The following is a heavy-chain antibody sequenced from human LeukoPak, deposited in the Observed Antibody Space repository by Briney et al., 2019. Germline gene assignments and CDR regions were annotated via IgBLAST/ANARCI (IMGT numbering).Heavy chain of an antibody. D-gene: IGHD1-14*01. CDR3: ARDRIAGIDY. Sequence: PSGGSLRLSCAASGFTFATYWMHWVRQAPGKGLVWVSHINSDGSITSYADSVKGRFTISRDNAKNTLYLQMNSLRAEDTAVYYCARDRIAGIDYWGQGTLVTVSS. CDR1: GFTFATYW. J-gene: IGHJ4*02. V-gene: IGHV3-74*01. CDR2: INSDGSIT.